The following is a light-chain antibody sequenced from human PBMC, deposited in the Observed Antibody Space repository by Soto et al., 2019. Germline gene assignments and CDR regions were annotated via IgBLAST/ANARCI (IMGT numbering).Light chain of an antibody. CDR3: QQRTNRPPIT. Sequence: EIVLTQSPATLSLSPGERGTLSCRASQSVGSNCLAWYQQRPGQPPNLLIFGASHRAPDIPDRFSGSGSGTDFTLTISGLEPEDFAVYYCQQRTNRPPITFGQGTRLEIK. CDR2: GAS. CDR1: QSVGSNC. V-gene: IGKV3-11*01. J-gene: IGKJ5*01.